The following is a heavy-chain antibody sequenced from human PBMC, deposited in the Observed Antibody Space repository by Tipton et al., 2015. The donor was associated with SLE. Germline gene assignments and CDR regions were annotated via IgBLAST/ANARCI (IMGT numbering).Heavy chain of an antibody. CDR1: GASFGNFA. CDR3: ASSFSWSSSSTEGYFDD. D-gene: IGHD6-6*01. CDR2: VIPMLATA. Sequence: QVQLVQSGPEVKKPGSSVKVSCRASGASFGNFAISWVRQAPGQGLEWMGRVIPMLATANYAQKFQDRLTISADESTATAYMELSGLRSEDTAVYFCASSFSWSSSSTEGYFDDWAQGTLVTVSS. V-gene: IGHV1-69*11. J-gene: IGHJ4*02.